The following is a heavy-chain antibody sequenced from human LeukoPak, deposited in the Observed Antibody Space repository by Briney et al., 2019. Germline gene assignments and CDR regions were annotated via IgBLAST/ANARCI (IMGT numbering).Heavy chain of an antibody. V-gene: IGHV3-13*01. D-gene: IGHD6-19*01. Sequence: GRSLRLSCAASGFTFSSYGMHWVRQGTGKGLEWVSGIGTAGDTYYPGSVKGRFTISRENAKNSVYLQMNSLRVGDTAVYFCARAVPGTAELDYWGQGTLVTVSS. CDR3: ARAVPGTAELDY. J-gene: IGHJ4*02. CDR1: GFTFSSYG. CDR2: IGTAGDT.